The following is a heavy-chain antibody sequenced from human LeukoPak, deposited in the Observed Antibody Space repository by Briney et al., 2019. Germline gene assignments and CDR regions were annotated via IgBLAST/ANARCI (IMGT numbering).Heavy chain of an antibody. V-gene: IGHV3-23*01. CDR2: LDGRGYST. CDR3: GREPYSDSSGSFDS. J-gene: IGHJ4*02. Sequence: PGGSLRLSCAASGFTFNTFAMSWVRQAPGKGLEWVSSLDGRGYSTYYEDSVKGRFTISRDNSKNTLSLQMNSLRAEDTAVYYCGREPYSDSSGSFDSWGQRTLVTVSS. D-gene: IGHD3-22*01. CDR1: GFTFNTFA.